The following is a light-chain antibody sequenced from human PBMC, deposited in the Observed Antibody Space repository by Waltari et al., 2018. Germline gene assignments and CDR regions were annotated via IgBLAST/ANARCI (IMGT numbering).Light chain of an antibody. CDR1: QSVTSAY. Sequence: EIVLTQSPGTLSLSPGDRATLSCRATQSVTSAYLAWYQQKPGQAPRLLIYGASTRATGIPDMFRGSGSGTDFTLTISRLEPEDFAVYYCQQYSRSLTVGPGTKVDMK. CDR2: GAS. CDR3: QQYSRSLT. J-gene: IGKJ3*01. V-gene: IGKV3-20*01.